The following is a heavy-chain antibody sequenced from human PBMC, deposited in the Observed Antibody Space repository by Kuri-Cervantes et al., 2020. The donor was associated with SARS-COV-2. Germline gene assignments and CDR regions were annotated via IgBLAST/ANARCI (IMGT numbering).Heavy chain of an antibody. J-gene: IGHJ6*03. D-gene: IGHD3-10*01. V-gene: IGHV1-69*05. CDR2: IIPIFGTA. CDR3: ARGLWTSYYYYYYMDV. CDR1: GSTFSSYA. Sequence: SVKVSCKASGSTFSSYAISWVRQAPGQGLEWMGGIIPIFGTANYAQKFQGRVTITTDESTSTAYMELSSLRSEDTAVYYCARGLWTSYYYYYYMDVWGKGTTVTVSS.